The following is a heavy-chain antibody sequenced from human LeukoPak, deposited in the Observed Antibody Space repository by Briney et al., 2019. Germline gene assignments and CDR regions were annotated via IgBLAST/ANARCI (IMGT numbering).Heavy chain of an antibody. J-gene: IGHJ4*02. CDR3: AKRGPIYSSSPGNYFDY. CDR2: TSGSDDGT. CDR1: GFTFSSCG. V-gene: IGHV3-23*01. D-gene: IGHD6-6*01. Sequence: GGSPRLSCAASGFTFSSCGMTWVRQAPGKGLEWVSSTSGSDDGTYYADSVKGRFTISRDNSKNTLYLQMNSLRAEDTAVYYCAKRGPIYSSSPGNYFDYWGQGTLVTVSS.